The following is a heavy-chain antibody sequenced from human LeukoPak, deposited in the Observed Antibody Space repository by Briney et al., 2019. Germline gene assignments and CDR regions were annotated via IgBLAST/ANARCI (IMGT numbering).Heavy chain of an antibody. J-gene: IGHJ3*02. Sequence: HPGRSLRLSCAASGFTVSSNYMNWVRQAPGKGLEWVSVIYSGGSTYYADSMKGRFTISRDNSKNTLYLQMNSLRAEDTAVYYCAREISSGWTAVVRRRDAFEICGQGTMVTVSS. D-gene: IGHD2-15*01. CDR3: AREISSGWTAVVRRRDAFEI. CDR2: IYSGGST. V-gene: IGHV3-66*02. CDR1: GFTVSSNY.